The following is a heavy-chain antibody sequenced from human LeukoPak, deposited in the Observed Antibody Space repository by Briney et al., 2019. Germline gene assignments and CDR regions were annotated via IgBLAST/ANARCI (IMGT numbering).Heavy chain of an antibody. CDR1: GGSISSGGYY. CDR2: IYHSGST. Sequence: KPSQTLSLTCTVSGGSISSGGYYWSWIRQPPGKGLEWIGYIYHSGSTYYNPSLKSRVTISVDTSKNQFSLKLSSVTAADTAVYYCARGSAAIRYYYYYMDVWGKGTTVTVSS. D-gene: IGHD2-2*02. V-gene: IGHV4-30-2*01. CDR3: ARGSAAIRYYYYYMDV. J-gene: IGHJ6*03.